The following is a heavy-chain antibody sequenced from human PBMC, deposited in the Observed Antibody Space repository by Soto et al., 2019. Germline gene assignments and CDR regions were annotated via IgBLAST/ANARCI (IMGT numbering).Heavy chain of an antibody. J-gene: IGHJ4*02. D-gene: IGHD6-19*01. CDR2: IIGDGSGA. Sequence: EVQLVESGGGLVQPGGSLRLSCVASGFTFSDSWMHWVCQAPGKGLVWLSRIIGDGSGADYADSVKGRITISRDNAKNRVYLQMNSLRDEDTAVYYCARVAVATRGIDYWGQGTLVTVSS. CDR3: ARVAVATRGIDY. V-gene: IGHV3-74*01. CDR1: GFTFSDSW.